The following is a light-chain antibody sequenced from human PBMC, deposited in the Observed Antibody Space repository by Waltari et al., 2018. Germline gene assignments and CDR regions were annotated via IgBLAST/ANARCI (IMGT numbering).Light chain of an antibody. CDR2: EVS. CDR1: SSDVGGYKY. Sequence: QSALTQPASVSGSPGQSITISCTGTSSDVGGYKYVSWYQHYPGKAPKLIIYEVSNLPSGVSYRFSGSKSGNTASLTISGLHAYDEADYYCNSYTDSIIFGGGTKLTVL. V-gene: IGLV2-14*01. CDR3: NSYTDSII. J-gene: IGLJ2*01.